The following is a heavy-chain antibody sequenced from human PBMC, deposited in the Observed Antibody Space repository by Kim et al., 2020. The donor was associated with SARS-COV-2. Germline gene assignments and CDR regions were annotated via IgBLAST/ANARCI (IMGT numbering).Heavy chain of an antibody. CDR1: GGSFTGYY. Sequence: SETLSLTCAVSGGSFTGYYWSWVRQSPGKGLEWIGEINHSGDTNYNAALQSRPTLSVDTSRKQLSLKLTSVTAADTAVYFCVRGIPRSSLNYRYFDPWGPGILVTVS. D-gene: IGHD4-4*01. V-gene: IGHV4-34*01. CDR3: VRGIPRSSLNYRYFDP. J-gene: IGHJ5*02. CDR2: INHSGDT.